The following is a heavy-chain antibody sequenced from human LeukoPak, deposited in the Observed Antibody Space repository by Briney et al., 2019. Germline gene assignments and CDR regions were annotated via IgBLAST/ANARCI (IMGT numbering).Heavy chain of an antibody. V-gene: IGHV3-23*01. CDR1: GFTFSDYY. J-gene: IGHJ3*02. D-gene: IGHD3-3*01. CDR2: ISGSGDST. Sequence: GGSLRLSCAASGFTFSDYYMSWIRQAPGKGLEWVSVISGSGDSTYYADSVKGRFTISRDISKNTLYLQMKSLRAGDTAVYYCAKDKTYDDFWSGHDALDIWGQGTMVTVSS. CDR3: AKDKTYDDFWSGHDALDI.